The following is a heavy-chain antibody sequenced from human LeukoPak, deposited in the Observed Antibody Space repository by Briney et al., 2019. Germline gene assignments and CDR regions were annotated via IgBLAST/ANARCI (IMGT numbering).Heavy chain of an antibody. CDR2: INPSGGST. Sequence: ASVKVSCRASGYXFTSYYIHWVRQAPGQGLEWMGIINPSGGSTSYAQKFQGRVTMTRDTSTSTVYMELSSLRSEDTAVYYCARDGFRVGATPDYWGQGTLVTVSS. V-gene: IGHV1-46*01. D-gene: IGHD1-26*01. J-gene: IGHJ4*02. CDR3: ARDGFRVGATPDY. CDR1: GYXFTSYY.